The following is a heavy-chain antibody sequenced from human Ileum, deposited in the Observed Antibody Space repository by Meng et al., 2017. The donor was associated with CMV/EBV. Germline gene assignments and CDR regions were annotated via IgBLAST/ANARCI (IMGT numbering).Heavy chain of an antibody. D-gene: IGHD3-9*01. Sequence: SGFSFSNAWMNWVRLAPGKGLEWVGRIRSKTYGGTTAYAAPVKGTFTISRDDSRNTLYLQMNSLQTEDTGVYYCTTDLLLTGIFDSWGQGTLVTVSS. CDR1: GFSFSNAW. J-gene: IGHJ4*02. V-gene: IGHV3-15*07. CDR2: IRSKTYGGTT. CDR3: TTDLLLTGIFDS.